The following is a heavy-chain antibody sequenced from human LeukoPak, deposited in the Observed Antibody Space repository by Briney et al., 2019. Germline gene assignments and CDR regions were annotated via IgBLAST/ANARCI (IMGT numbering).Heavy chain of an antibody. CDR1: GFTFSNYA. CDR2: ISDHGSEK. V-gene: IGHV3-30*03. CDR3: ARGIAVAAT. J-gene: IGHJ5*02. Sequence: GGSLRLSCAASGFTFSNYAIHWVRQAPGKGLEWVAVISDHGSEKYYADSVRGRFTISRDNAKNSLYLQMNSLRADDTAFYYCARGIAVAATWGQGTLVTVSS. D-gene: IGHD6-19*01.